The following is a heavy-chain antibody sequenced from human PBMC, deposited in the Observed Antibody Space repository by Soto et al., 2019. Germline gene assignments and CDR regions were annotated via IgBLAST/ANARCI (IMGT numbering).Heavy chain of an antibody. CDR1: GGSISSHY. CDR3: ARVFLGCSSTSCLDS. V-gene: IGHV4-59*11. CDR2: IYYSGST. D-gene: IGHD2-2*01. Sequence: PSATLSLTCTVSGGSISSHYWSWIRQPPGKGLEWIGYIYYSGSTNYNPSLKSRVTISVDTSKNQFSLKLSSVTAADTAVYYCARVFLGCSSTSCLDSWGQGTLVTVSS. J-gene: IGHJ4*02.